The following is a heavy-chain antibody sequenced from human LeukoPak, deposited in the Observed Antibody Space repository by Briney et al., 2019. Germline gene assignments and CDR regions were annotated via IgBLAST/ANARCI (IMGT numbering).Heavy chain of an antibody. J-gene: IGHJ3*02. CDR2: INHSGST. V-gene: IGHV4-34*01. CDR1: GGSFSGYY. CDR3: ARTGFRVVRGVIDDAFDI. D-gene: IGHD3-10*01. Sequence: SETLSLTCAVYGGSFSGYYWSWIRQPPGKGLEWIGEINHSGSTNYNPSLKSRVTISVDTSKNQFSLKLSSVTAADTAVYYCARTGFRVVRGVIDDAFDIWGQGTMVTVSS.